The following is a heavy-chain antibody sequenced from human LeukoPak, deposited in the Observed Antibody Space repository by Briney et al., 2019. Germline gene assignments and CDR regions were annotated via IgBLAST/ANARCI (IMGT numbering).Heavy chain of an antibody. Sequence: GGSLRLSCAASGFTLSSYAMSWVGQAPGKGREGVSAISGRGGSTYYADSVKGRFTISRDNSKNTLYLQMNSLRAEDTAVYYCARKRGIAGAKYYFDYWGQGTLVTVSS. CDR3: ARKRGIAGAKYYFDY. CDR1: GFTLSSYA. J-gene: IGHJ4*02. CDR2: ISGRGGST. V-gene: IGHV3-23*01. D-gene: IGHD6-13*01.